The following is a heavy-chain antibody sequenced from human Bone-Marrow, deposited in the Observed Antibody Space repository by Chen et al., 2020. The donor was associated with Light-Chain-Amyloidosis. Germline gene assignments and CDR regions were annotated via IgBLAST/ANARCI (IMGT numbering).Heavy chain of an antibody. Sequence: QVSLVESGGGVVQPGGSLRLSGVASGFTLSNFAMHWVRQAPGKGLEWGAVIPYDGNNKHYADSVQGRFTISRENSENTLYLQMSSLRAEDSAVYYCAKDLNFGSGTFYSGYYFDYWGQGTLVTVSS. CDR2: IPYDGNNK. D-gene: IGHD3-10*01. J-gene: IGHJ4*02. V-gene: IGHV3-30*18. CDR3: AKDLNFGSGTFYSGYYFDY. CDR1: GFTLSNFA.